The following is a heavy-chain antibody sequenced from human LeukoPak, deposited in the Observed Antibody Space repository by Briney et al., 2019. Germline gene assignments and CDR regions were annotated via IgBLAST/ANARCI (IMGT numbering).Heavy chain of an antibody. CDR3: ARRGNGVFDI. Sequence: SETLSLTCAVSGGSISSSKWWSWIRRPPGKGLGWFGSFFFSGSTYYNPSLKSRVTISVDTSKNQFSLKLSSVTDASTAVYYCARRGNGVFDIWGQGTMVTVSS. CDR1: GGSISSSKW. CDR2: FFFSGST. V-gene: IGHV4-30-4*01. J-gene: IGHJ3*02. D-gene: IGHD1-1*01.